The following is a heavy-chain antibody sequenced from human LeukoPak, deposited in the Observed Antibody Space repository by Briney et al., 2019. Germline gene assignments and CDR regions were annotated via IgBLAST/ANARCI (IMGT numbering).Heavy chain of an antibody. CDR2: IIPIFGTA. V-gene: IGHV1-69*13. Sequence: SVKVSCKASGGTFSSYAISWVRQAPGQGLEWMGGIIPIFGTANYAQKFQGRVTITADESTSTAYMELSSLRSEDTAVYYCAREGAVALKYFDIWGQGTLVAVSS. D-gene: IGHD6-19*01. CDR1: GGTFSSYA. CDR3: AREGAVALKYFDI. J-gene: IGHJ4*02.